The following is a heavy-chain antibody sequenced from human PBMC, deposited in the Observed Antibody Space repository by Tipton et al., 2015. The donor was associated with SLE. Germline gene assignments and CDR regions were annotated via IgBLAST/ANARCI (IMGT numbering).Heavy chain of an antibody. Sequence: TLSLTCAVYGGSFSGYYWSWIRQPPGKGLEWIGEINHSGSTNHNPSLKSRVTISVDTSKNQLSLKLSAVTAADTAVYYCARGTGDADYWGQGTLVTVSS. D-gene: IGHD7-27*01. CDR1: GGSFSGYY. J-gene: IGHJ4*02. CDR3: ARGTGDADY. V-gene: IGHV4-34*01. CDR2: INHSGST.